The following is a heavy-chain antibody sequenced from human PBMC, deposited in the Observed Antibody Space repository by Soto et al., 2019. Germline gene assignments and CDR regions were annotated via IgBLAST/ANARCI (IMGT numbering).Heavy chain of an antibody. V-gene: IGHV3-7*01. Sequence: GGSLRLSCAGSGFSFSNYWMSWVRQAPGKGLEWVANMNQDGSEKYYVDSVKGRFTISRDNAKNSLFLQINSLRAEDTAVYYCTRDGSGTMLLWGQGTLVTVSS. J-gene: IGHJ4*02. D-gene: IGHD1-7*01. CDR3: TRDGSGTMLL. CDR1: GFSFSNYW. CDR2: MNQDGSEK.